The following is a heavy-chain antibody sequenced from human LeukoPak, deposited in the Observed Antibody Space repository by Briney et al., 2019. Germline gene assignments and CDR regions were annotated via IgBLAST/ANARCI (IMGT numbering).Heavy chain of an antibody. D-gene: IGHD3-22*01. Sequence: SVKVSCKASGGTFSSYAISWVRQAPGQGLEWMGGIIPIFGTANYAQKFQDRVTITADESTSTAYMELSSLRSEDTAVYYCARTYYYDSSGYYGGGFDYWGQGTLVTVSS. V-gene: IGHV1-69*13. CDR3: ARTYYYDSSGYYGGGFDY. CDR2: IIPIFGTA. CDR1: GGTFSSYA. J-gene: IGHJ4*02.